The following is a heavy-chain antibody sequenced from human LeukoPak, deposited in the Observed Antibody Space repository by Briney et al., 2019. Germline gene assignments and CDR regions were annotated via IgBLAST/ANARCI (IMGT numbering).Heavy chain of an antibody. CDR2: ISSGSTI. Sequence: GGSLRLSCAASGFTFSSYEMNWVRQAPGKGLEWVSYISSGSTIYDADSVKGRFTISRDNAKNSLYLQMNSLRAEDTAVYYCARERIAVAGAAFEYWGQGTLVTVSS. J-gene: IGHJ4*02. D-gene: IGHD6-19*01. CDR3: ARERIAVAGAAFEY. V-gene: IGHV3-48*03. CDR1: GFTFSSYE.